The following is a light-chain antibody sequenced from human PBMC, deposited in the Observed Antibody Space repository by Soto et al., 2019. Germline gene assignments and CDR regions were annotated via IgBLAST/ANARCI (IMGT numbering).Light chain of an antibody. V-gene: IGLV2-23*01. Sequence: QSVLTQPASVSGSPGQSITISCTGTSSDVGSYNLVSWYQQHPGKAPKLMIYEGSKRPSGVSNRFSGSKSGNTASLTISGLQAEEEADYHCCSYAGSRTSYVFGTGTKVTVL. CDR1: SSDVGSYNL. CDR3: CSYAGSRTSYV. J-gene: IGLJ1*01. CDR2: EGS.